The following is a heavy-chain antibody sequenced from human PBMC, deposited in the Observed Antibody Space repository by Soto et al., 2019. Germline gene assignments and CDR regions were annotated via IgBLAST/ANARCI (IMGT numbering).Heavy chain of an antibody. D-gene: IGHD2-2*01. J-gene: IGHJ6*02. CDR3: ARDSAPAATYYYYGMDV. CDR1: GGSISSGDYY. V-gene: IGHV4-30-4*01. CDR2: IYYSGST. Sequence: QVQLQESGPGLVKPSQTLSLTCTVSGGSISSGDYYWSWIRQPPGKGLEWIGYIYYSGSTYYNPSLKSRVTISVDTSKNQFSLKLSSVTAADTAVYYCARDSAPAATYYYYGMDVWGQGTTVTVSS.